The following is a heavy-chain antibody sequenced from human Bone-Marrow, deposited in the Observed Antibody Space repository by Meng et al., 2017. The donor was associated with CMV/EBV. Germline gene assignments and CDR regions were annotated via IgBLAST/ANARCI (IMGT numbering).Heavy chain of an antibody. D-gene: IGHD6-19*01. CDR2: ISYDGSNK. CDR1: GFTFSSYA. Sequence: GESLKISCAASGFTFSSYAMHWVRQAPGKGLEWVAVISYDGSNKYYADSVKGRFTISRDNSKNTLYLQMNSLRAADTAVYYCARDEYSSGWGDYFDYWGQGTLVTVSS. CDR3: ARDEYSSGWGDYFDY. V-gene: IGHV3-30*04. J-gene: IGHJ4*02.